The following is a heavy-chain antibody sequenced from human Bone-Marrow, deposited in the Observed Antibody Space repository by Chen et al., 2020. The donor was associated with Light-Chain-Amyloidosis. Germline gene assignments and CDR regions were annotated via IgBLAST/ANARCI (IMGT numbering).Heavy chain of an antibody. D-gene: IGHD5-12*01. CDR2: IYPDDSDA. CDR3: ARRRDGYNFDY. CDR1: GYTFPNYW. J-gene: IGHJ4*02. V-gene: IGHV5-51*01. Sequence: EVQLEQSGPEVKKPGESLKISCKGSGYTFPNYWIGWVRQMPGKGLEWMGVIYPDDSDARYSPSFECQVTISADKSITTAYLQWRSLKASYTAMYYCARRRDGYNFDYWGQGTLVTVSS.